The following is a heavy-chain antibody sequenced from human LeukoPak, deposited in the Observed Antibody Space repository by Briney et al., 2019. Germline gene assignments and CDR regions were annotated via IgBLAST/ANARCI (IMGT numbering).Heavy chain of an antibody. J-gene: IGHJ4*02. V-gene: IGHV3-66*01. CDR1: GFTVTDNY. CDR2: MYSGGSQ. D-gene: IGHD3-10*01. Sequence: GGSLRLSRAASGFTVTDNYMSWVRQPPGKGLEWVSVMYSGGSQYYADSVKGRFTISRDNSQNTVYLQMNTLRSDDTAVYYCFVGPHPYDSGDWPPNWGQGTLVTVSS. CDR3: FVGPHPYDSGDWPPN.